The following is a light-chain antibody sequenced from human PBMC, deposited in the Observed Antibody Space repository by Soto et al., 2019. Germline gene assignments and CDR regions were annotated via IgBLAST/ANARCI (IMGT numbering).Light chain of an antibody. CDR3: QQDYSYRT. Sequence: AIRMTQSPSSLSASTGDRVTITCRASHGISSYLAWYQQKPGKAPKILIYAASTVQSGVPSRFSCSGSGTDFNLTICCLQSEDFATYYCQQDYSYRTFGQGTKVAIQ. V-gene: IGKV1-8*01. J-gene: IGKJ1*01. CDR1: HGISSY. CDR2: AAS.